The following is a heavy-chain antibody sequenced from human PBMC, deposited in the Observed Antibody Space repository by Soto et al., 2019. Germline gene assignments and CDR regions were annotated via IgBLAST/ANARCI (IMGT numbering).Heavy chain of an antibody. V-gene: IGHV3-13*01. CDR3: ARSLYYYGSGSYYMDV. CDR2: IGTAGDT. CDR1: GFTFSSYD. J-gene: IGHJ6*03. Sequence: GGSLRLSCAASGFTFSSYDMHWVRQATGKGLEWVSAIGTAGDTYYPGSVKGRFTISRENAKNSLYLQMNSLRAGDTAVYYCARSLYYYGSGSYYMDVWGKGTTVTVSS. D-gene: IGHD3-10*01.